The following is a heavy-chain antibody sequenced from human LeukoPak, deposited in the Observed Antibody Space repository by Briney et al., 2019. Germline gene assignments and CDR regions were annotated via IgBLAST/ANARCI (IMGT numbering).Heavy chain of an antibody. CDR1: GFTFSSST. V-gene: IGHV1-58*02. CDR3: AADGPADLFDGSEDPPRDAFEI. Sequence: SVKVSCKASGFTFSSSTMQWVRQARGQRLERIGWIVVGSGNTNYAQKFQERVTISRDMSTSTAYMELSSLTSEDTAVFYCAADGPADLFDGSEDPPRDAFEIWGQGTMVTVSS. J-gene: IGHJ3*02. D-gene: IGHD3-22*01. CDR2: IVVGSGNT.